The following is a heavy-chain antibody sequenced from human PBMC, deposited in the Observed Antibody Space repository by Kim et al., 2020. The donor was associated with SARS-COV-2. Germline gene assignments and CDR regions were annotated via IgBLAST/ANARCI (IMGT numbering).Heavy chain of an antibody. D-gene: IGHD3-3*01. Sequence: ASVKGRFTNSRDNAKNSMYLQMSSLRAEDTGLYYCAKGRGYELPSWIDPWGQGNLVTVSS. V-gene: IGHV3-9*01. J-gene: IGHJ5*02. CDR3: AKGRGYELPSWIDP.